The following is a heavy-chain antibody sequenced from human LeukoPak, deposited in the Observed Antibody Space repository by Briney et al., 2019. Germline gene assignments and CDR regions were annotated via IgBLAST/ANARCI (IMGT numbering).Heavy chain of an antibody. CDR2: ISGSGGST. CDR3: AKDYCSGGSCYSPQGYFDY. D-gene: IGHD2-15*01. J-gene: IGHJ4*02. V-gene: IGHV3-23*01. CDR1: GFTFNNYA. Sequence: GGSLRLSCAASGFTFNNYAMSWVRQAPGKGPEWLSAISGSGGSTTDADSVKGRFTTSRDNSKSTLYLQMNSLRAGDTAVYYCAKDYCSGGSCYSPQGYFDYWGQGTLVTVSS.